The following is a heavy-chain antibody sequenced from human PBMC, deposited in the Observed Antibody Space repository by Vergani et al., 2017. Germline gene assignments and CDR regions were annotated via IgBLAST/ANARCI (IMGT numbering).Heavy chain of an antibody. CDR3: ARVAGYRGVYFDY. J-gene: IGHJ4*02. CDR2: IYSGGST. V-gene: IGHV3-66*01. Sequence: EVQLVESGGGLVKPGGSLRLSCAASGFTVSSNYMSWVRQAPGKGLEWVSVIYSGGSTYYADSVKGRFTISRDNSKNTLYLQMNSLRAEDTAVYYCARVAGYRGVYFDYWGQGTLVTVSS. CDR1: GFTVSSNY. D-gene: IGHD5-12*01.